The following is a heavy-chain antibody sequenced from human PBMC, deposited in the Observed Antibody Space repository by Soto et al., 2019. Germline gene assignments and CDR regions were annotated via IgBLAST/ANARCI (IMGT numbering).Heavy chain of an antibody. V-gene: IGHV4-4*02. D-gene: IGHD3-10*01. CDR2: IYHTGST. CDR1: GGAISSINW. Sequence: QVQLQESGPRLVKPSGTLSLTCAVSGGAISSINWWSWARQPPGKGLEWIGEIYHTGSTNYNPSLKSRVTLSVDRSTNRFSLARTSVTAAATAVKYGARNGAFGQAYWGQGTLVTVSS. J-gene: IGHJ4*02. CDR3: ARNGAFGQAY.